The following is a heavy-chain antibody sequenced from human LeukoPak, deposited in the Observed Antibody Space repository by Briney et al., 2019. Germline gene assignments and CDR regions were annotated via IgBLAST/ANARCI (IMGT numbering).Heavy chain of an antibody. CDR1: GFTSSDHY. Sequence: GGSLRLSCAASGFTSSDHYMDWVRQAPGKGLEWVGRTRNKDNSYRTEYAASVKGRFTISRDDSKNSLYLQMNSLKTEDTAVYYCARAGDYYSTGDCWGQGTLVTVSS. J-gene: IGHJ4*02. CDR2: TRNKDNSYRT. V-gene: IGHV3-72*01. D-gene: IGHD3-22*01. CDR3: ARAGDYYSTGDC.